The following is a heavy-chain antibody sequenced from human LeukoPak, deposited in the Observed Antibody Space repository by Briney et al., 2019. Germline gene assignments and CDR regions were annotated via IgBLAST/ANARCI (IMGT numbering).Heavy chain of an antibody. D-gene: IGHD5-12*01. CDR1: GGTFSSYA. CDR3: ARGDGYSGYGQKDY. Sequence: GASVKVSCKASGGTFSSYAISWVRQATGQGLEWMGWMNPNSGNTGYAQKFQGRVTITRNTSISTAYMELSSLRSEDTAVYYCARGDGYSGYGQKDYWGQGTLVTVSS. V-gene: IGHV1-8*03. CDR2: MNPNSGNT. J-gene: IGHJ4*02.